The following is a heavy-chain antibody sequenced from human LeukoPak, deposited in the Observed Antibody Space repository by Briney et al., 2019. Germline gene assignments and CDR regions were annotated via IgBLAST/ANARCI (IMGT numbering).Heavy chain of an antibody. CDR2: ISGSGHST. D-gene: IGHD3-3*01. J-gene: IGHJ4*02. V-gene: IGHV3-23*01. Sequence: GGSLRLSCAASGFTFSSYAMGWARQAPGKGLEWVSSISGSGHSTYYADSVKGRFTISRDNSKNTLYLQMTSLRAEDTAVYYCAKDKPYYDDGLYFDYWGQGTLVTVSS. CDR3: AKDKPYYDDGLYFDY. CDR1: GFTFSSYA.